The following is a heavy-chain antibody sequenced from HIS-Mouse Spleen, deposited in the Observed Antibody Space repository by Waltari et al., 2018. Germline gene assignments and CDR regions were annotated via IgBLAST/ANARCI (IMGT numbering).Heavy chain of an antibody. J-gene: IGHJ2*01. V-gene: IGHV4-39*07. CDR2: IYYSGST. Sequence: QLQLQESGPGLVKPSETLSLTCPVSGGSISSSSYYGGWLRQPPGKGLEWIGSIYYSGSTYYNPSLKSRVTISVDTSKNQFSLKLSSVTAADTAVYYCAREIPYSSSWYDWYFDLWGRGTLVTVSS. D-gene: IGHD6-13*01. CDR1: GGSISSSSYY. CDR3: AREIPYSSSWYDWYFDL.